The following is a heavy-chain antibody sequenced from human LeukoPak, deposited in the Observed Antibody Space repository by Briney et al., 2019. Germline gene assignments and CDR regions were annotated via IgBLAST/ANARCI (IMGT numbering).Heavy chain of an antibody. D-gene: IGHD5-18*01. CDR3: ARDSVDTANY. J-gene: IGHJ4*02. V-gene: IGHV4-39*07. Sequence: SETLSLTCTVSGGSISSSSYYWGWIRQPPGKGLEWIGSIYYSGSTYYNPSLKSRVTISVDTSKNQFSLKLSSVTAADTAVYYCARDSVDTANYWGQGTLVTVSS. CDR2: IYYSGST. CDR1: GGSISSSSYY.